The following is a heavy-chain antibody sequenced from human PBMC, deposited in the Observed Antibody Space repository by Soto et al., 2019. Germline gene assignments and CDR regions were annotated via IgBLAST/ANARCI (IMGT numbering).Heavy chain of an antibody. J-gene: IGHJ3*02. CDR1: GFTFTSSA. D-gene: IGHD7-27*01. CDR3: AAELNWGRPDAFDI. CDR2: IVVGSGNT. Sequence: ASVKVSCKASGFTFTSSAVQWVRQARGQRLEWIGWIVVGSGNTNYAQKFQERVTITRDMSTSTAYMALSSLRSEDTAVYYCAAELNWGRPDAFDIWGQGTMVTVSS. V-gene: IGHV1-58*01.